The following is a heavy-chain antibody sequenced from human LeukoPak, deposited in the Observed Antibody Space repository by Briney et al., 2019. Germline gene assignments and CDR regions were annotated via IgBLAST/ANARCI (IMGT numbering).Heavy chain of an antibody. V-gene: IGHV4-59*08. CDR3: ARLTYGNDYYYYMDV. J-gene: IGHJ6*03. CDR2: IYYTGST. D-gene: IGHD3-10*01. Sequence: SETLSLTCTVSGGSISSYYWSWIRQPPGKGLEWLGYIYYTGSTKYTPSLKSRVTISVDTSKNQFSLKLNSVTAADTAVYYCARLTYGNDYYYYMDVWGKGTTVTVSS. CDR1: GGSISSYY.